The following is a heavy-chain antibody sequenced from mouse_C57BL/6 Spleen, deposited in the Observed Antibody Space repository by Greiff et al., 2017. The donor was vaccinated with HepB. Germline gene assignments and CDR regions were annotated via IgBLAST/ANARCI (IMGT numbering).Heavy chain of an antibody. J-gene: IGHJ2*01. CDR1: GFNIKDDY. D-gene: IGHD1-1*01. Sequence: EVQLQQSGAELVRPGASVKLSCTASGFNIKDDYMHWVKQRPEQGLEWIGWMDPENGDTEYASKFQGKATITADTSSNTAYLQLSSLTSEDTAVYYCTREFTTVVDYWGQGTTLTVSS. CDR3: TREFTTVVDY. CDR2: MDPENGDT. V-gene: IGHV14-4*01.